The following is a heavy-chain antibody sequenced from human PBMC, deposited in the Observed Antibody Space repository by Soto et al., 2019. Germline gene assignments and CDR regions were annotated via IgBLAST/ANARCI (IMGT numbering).Heavy chain of an antibody. V-gene: IGHV3-66*01. D-gene: IGHD6-13*01. CDR1: GFTVSSNY. CDR2: IYSGGST. CDR3: ARWQQLVLGAFDI. Sequence: GESLKISCAASGFTVSSNYMSWVRQAPGKGLEWVSVIYSGGSTYYADSVKGRFTISRDNSKNTLYLQMNSLRAEDTAVYYCARWQQLVLGAFDIWGQGTMVTVSS. J-gene: IGHJ3*02.